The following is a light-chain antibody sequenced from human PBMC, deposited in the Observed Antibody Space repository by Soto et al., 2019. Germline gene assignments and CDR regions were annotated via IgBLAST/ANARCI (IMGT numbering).Light chain of an antibody. CDR2: GNN. V-gene: IGLV1-40*01. CDR1: SANIGAGYD. CDR3: QSYDSSLRVYVV. Sequence: QSVLTQPPSVSGAPGQTITISCTGSSANIGAGYDVHWYQQFPGTAPKLLIHGNNDRPSGVSDRFSASKSGTSASLAITDLQAEDEADYYCQSYDSSLRVYVVFGGGTKLTVL. J-gene: IGLJ2*01.